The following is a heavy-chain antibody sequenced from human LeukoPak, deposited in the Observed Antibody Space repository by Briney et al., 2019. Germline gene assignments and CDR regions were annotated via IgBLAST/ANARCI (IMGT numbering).Heavy chain of an antibody. V-gene: IGHV4-4*02. J-gene: IGHJ5*02. Sequence: SETLSLTCAVSGGSISSSNWWSWVRQPPGKGLEWIGEIYHSGSTNYNPSLKSRVTISVDKSKNQFSLNLISVTAADTAVYYCAANDRDLFSGVVAWGPGTLVTVSS. CDR3: AANDRDLFSGVVA. CDR1: GGSISSSNW. D-gene: IGHD3-3*01. CDR2: IYHSGST.